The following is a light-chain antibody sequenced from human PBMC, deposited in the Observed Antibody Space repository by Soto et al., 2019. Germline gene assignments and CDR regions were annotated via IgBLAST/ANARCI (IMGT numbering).Light chain of an antibody. Sequence: SVLPQPASLSGFPGQSITISCTRTSSDVGGYNYVSWYQQHPGKAPKLMIYDVSNRPSGVSNRFSGSKSGNTASLTISGLQAEDEADYYCSSYTTSSTYVFGTGTKVTVL. V-gene: IGLV2-14*01. CDR3: SSYTTSSTYV. J-gene: IGLJ1*01. CDR1: SSDVGGYNY. CDR2: DVS.